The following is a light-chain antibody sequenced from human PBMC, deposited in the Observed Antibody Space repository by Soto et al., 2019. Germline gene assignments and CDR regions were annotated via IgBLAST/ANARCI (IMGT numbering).Light chain of an antibody. J-gene: IGLJ3*02. CDR1: RSDVGAYGY. CDR2: EVS. CDR3: SSYTTGNTVV. V-gene: IGLV2-14*01. Sequence: ALTQPASVSGSPGQSIAISCTGTRSDVGAYGYVSWYQQHPGKAPKLMLFEVSMRPSGVSNRFSGSKSGNTASLTISGLQADDEADYYCSSYTTGNTVVFGGGTRLTVL.